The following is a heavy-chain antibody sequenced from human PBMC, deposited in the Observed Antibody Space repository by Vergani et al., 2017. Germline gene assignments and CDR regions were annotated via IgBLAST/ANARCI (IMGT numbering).Heavy chain of an antibody. D-gene: IGHD3-22*01. CDR3: AKDNVPGYYDSSGYCDY. Sequence: EVQMVESGGGLVKPGGSLRLSCVASGFTFSSYAMSWVRQAPGEGLEWVSGISGSGGFTYYADSVKGRFTISRDNSKNTMFLQMNNLRAEDTAVYYCAKDNVPGYYDSSGYCDYWGQGTLVTVSS. CDR2: ISGSGGFT. CDR1: GFTFSSYA. V-gene: IGHV3-23*04. J-gene: IGHJ4*02.